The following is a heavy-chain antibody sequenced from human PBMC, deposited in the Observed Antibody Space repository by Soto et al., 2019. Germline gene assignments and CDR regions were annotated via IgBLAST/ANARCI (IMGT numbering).Heavy chain of an antibody. V-gene: IGHV1-69*01. D-gene: IGHD2-21*02. CDR2: IIPILGTA. CDR1: GGTFSSYA. J-gene: IGHJ6*02. Sequence: QVQLVQSGAEVKKPGSSVKVSCKASGGTFSSYAISWVRQAPGQGLEWMGGIIPILGTANYAQKFQGRVTITADESTSTAYMELSSLRSEDTAVYYCAVENCGGDCYANYYYYYGMDVWGQGTTVTVSS. CDR3: AVENCGGDCYANYYYYYGMDV.